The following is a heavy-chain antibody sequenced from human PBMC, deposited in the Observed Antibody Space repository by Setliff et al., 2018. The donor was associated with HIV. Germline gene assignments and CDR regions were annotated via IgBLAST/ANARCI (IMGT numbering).Heavy chain of an antibody. J-gene: IGHJ4*02. CDR1: GFSLSSSGVG. CDR2: IYWNNNK. D-gene: IGHD3-9*01. CDR3: AHTPVSRNQYFFDY. Sequence: SGPTLVNPTQTLTLTCTFSGFSLSSSGVGVGWIRQPPGKALEWLGVIYWNNNKYYRPSLGSRLTVTRDTSKNQVVLTMTNMDPLDTATYFCAHTPVSRNQYFFDYWGQGTLVTVSS. V-gene: IGHV2-5*01.